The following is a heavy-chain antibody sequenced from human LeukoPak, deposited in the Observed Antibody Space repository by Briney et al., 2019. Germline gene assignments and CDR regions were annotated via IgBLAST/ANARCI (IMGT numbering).Heavy chain of an antibody. Sequence: GGSLRLSCAASGFTFSSYWMSWVRQAPGKGLEWVANIKQDGSEKYYVDSMKGRFTISRDNAKNSLYLQMNSLRAEDTAVYYCARAYSGSYTDAFDIWGQGTMVTVSS. D-gene: IGHD1-26*01. V-gene: IGHV3-7*01. CDR3: ARAYSGSYTDAFDI. J-gene: IGHJ3*02. CDR2: IKQDGSEK. CDR1: GFTFSSYW.